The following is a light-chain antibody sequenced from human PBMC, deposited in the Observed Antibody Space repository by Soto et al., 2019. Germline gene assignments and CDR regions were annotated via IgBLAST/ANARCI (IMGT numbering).Light chain of an antibody. CDR3: QQYNNWPPIT. Sequence: EIVMTQSPATLSLSPGERATLSCRASQSVNSNLAWYQQKAGQAPRLLISGASTRATGIPARFSGSGSGTEFTLTISSLQSEDFAVYYCQQYNNWPPITFGQGTRLEIK. CDR1: QSVNSN. CDR2: GAS. J-gene: IGKJ5*01. V-gene: IGKV3-15*01.